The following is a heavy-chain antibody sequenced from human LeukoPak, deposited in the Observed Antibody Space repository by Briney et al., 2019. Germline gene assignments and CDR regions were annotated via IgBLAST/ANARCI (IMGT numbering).Heavy chain of an antibody. CDR1: GFTFSRSA. J-gene: IGHJ4*02. CDR3: AKDGLYYDGSEHVYYFDS. Sequence: PGGSLRLSCAAPGFTFSRSAMTSVRQGPGTGLEFVTSIIYSGGATYYADSVKGRFTISRDNSKNTLYLQMNSLRAEDTALYYCAKDGLYYDGSEHVYYFDSWGQGTLVTVSS. V-gene: IGHV3-23*01. CDR2: IIYSGGAT. D-gene: IGHD3-22*01.